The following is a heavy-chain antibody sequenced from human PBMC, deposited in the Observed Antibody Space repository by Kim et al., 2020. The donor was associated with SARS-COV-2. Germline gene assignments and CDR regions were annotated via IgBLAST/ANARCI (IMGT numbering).Heavy chain of an antibody. CDR3: AKDGVHQYSSGWAFDY. Sequence: GGSLRLSCAASGFTFSSYAMSWVRQAPGKGLEWVSAISGSGGSTYYADSVKGRFTISRDNSKNTLYLQMNSLRAEDTAVYYCAKDGVHQYSSGWAFDYWGQGTLVTVSS. J-gene: IGHJ4*02. CDR1: GFTFSSYA. V-gene: IGHV3-23*01. D-gene: IGHD6-19*01. CDR2: ISGSGGST.